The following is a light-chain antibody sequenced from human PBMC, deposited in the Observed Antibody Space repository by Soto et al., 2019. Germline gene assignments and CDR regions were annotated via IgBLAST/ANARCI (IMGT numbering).Light chain of an antibody. CDR3: CSYAGSFVV. V-gene: IGLV2-23*01. Sequence: QSVLTQPASVSGSPGQSITISCTGTSSDVGSYNLVSGYQQHPGKAPKLMIYEGSKRPSGVSNRFSGSKSGNTASLTISGLQAEDEADYYCCSYAGSFVVFGGGTKLTVL. CDR1: SSDVGSYNL. CDR2: EGS. J-gene: IGLJ2*01.